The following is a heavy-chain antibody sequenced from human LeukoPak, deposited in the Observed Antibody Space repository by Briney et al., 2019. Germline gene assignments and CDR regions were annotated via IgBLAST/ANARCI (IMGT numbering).Heavy chain of an antibody. CDR2: VNSDGNTT. CDR1: GFTVTTNY. CDR3: TRDRYFAQDV. V-gene: IGHV3-74*03. D-gene: IGHD2/OR15-2a*01. Sequence: GGSLRLSCAASGFTVTTNYMTWVRQAPGKGLVWVSRVNSDGNTTTYADSVKGRFTISRDNAKNTVYLEMNSVRAEDSAVYYCTRDRYFAQDVWGKGTTVTVSS. J-gene: IGHJ6*03.